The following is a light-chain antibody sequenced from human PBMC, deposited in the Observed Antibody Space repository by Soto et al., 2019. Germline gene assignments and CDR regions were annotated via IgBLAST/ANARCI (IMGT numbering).Light chain of an antibody. CDR3: QQRSNWPPT. CDR1: QSIGSY. Sequence: DIQMTQSASSLSASGGDRITTTCRASQSIGSYLNWYQHKPGRAPKFLIYAVSTLQSWVPSRFNGSGSGTDFNLNIASLEPEDSAFYFCQQRSNWPPTFGQGTRLEIK. V-gene: IGKV1-39*01. CDR2: AVS. J-gene: IGKJ5*01.